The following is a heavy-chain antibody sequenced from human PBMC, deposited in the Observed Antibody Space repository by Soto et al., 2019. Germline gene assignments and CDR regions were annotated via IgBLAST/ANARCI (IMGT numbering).Heavy chain of an antibody. CDR3: ARDVGPVTIFGEALSGYFDF. D-gene: IGHD3-3*01. Sequence: EVQLVESGGGLVQPGGSLRLSCAVSGFSFGNYWMSWVRQAPGKGLEWLASLKEDGSERYYLDSVKGRFTISRDNAKDSLSLQMNSLRGEDTAFYYCARDVGPVTIFGEALSGYFDFWGQGTLVTVSS. CDR1: GFSFGNYW. J-gene: IGHJ4*02. V-gene: IGHV3-7*03. CDR2: LKEDGSER.